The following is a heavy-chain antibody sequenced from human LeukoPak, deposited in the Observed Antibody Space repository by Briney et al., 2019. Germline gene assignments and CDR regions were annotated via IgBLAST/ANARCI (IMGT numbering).Heavy chain of an antibody. J-gene: IGHJ3*02. CDR3: SRVHKAFDGAQDTFDI. CDR2: TYYRSKWYS. Sequence: PSQTLSLTCAISGDSVSSNSAAWNWIRQSPSRGLEWLGRTYYRSKWYSDYAVSVKSRISINPDTSKNQFSLQLNSVTPEDTAVYYCSRVHKAFDGAQDTFDIWGQGTMVTVSS. V-gene: IGHV6-1*01. D-gene: IGHD3-10*01. CDR1: GDSVSSNSAA.